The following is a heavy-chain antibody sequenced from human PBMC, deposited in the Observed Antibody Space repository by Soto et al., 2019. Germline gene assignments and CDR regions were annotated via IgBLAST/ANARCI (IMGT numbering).Heavy chain of an antibody. CDR1: GFTFSSYA. CDR3: ARDPSYYYGMDV. Sequence: GGSLRLSCAASGFTFSSYAMSWVRQALGKGLEWVSAISGSGGSTYYADSVKGRFTISRDNAKNSLYLQMNSLRAEDTAVYYCARDPSYYYGMDVWGQGTMVTVSS. V-gene: IGHV3-23*01. J-gene: IGHJ6*02. CDR2: ISGSGGST.